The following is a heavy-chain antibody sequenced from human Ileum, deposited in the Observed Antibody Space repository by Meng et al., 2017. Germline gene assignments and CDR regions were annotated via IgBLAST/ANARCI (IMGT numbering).Heavy chain of an antibody. Sequence: QGLLQESGPGLVRPSETLSLICTVSGGSVITSDYQWGWIRQPPGKGLEWIGYAGTNYNPSLKSRVTISVDTSKRQFSLKLTSVTAADTAVYYCARDHWGSLDYWGQGILVTVSS. CDR2: AGT. V-gene: IGHV4-61*08. CDR1: GGSVITSDYQ. CDR3: ARDHWGSLDY. D-gene: IGHD7-27*01. J-gene: IGHJ4*02.